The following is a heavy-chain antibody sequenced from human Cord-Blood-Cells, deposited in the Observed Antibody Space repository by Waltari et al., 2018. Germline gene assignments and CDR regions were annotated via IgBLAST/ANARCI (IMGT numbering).Heavy chain of an antibody. CDR2: IKQDGSEK. D-gene: IGHD6-6*01. V-gene: IGHV3-7*01. CDR3: ARVGLSIAAYWYFDL. Sequence: EVQLVESGGGLVQPGGSLRLSCAASGFPFSSYWMSWVRQAPGKGLEWVANIKQDGSEKYYVDSVKGRFTISRDNAKNSLYLQMNSLRAEDTAVYYCARVGLSIAAYWYFDLWGRGTLVTVSS. J-gene: IGHJ2*01. CDR1: GFPFSSYW.